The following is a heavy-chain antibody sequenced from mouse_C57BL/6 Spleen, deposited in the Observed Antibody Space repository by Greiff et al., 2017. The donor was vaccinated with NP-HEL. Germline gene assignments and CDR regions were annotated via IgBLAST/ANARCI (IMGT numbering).Heavy chain of an antibody. Sequence: VQLQQPGAELVKPGASVKLSCKASGSTFTSYWMHWVKQRPGQGLEWIGMIHPNSGSTNYNEKFKSKATLTVDKSSSTSYMQLSSLTSEDSAVYYCARGYYGIYYYAMGDWGQGTSVTVSS. CDR1: GSTFTSYW. CDR2: IHPNSGST. D-gene: IGHD1-2*01. CDR3: ARGYYGIYYYAMGD. V-gene: IGHV1-64*01. J-gene: IGHJ4*01.